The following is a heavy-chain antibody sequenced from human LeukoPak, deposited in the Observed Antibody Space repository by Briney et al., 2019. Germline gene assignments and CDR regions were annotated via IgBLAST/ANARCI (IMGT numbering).Heavy chain of an antibody. CDR3: ARDRHYYGSGSYKY. CDR1: GFTFSDYS. V-gene: IGHV3-21*01. Sequence: PGGSLRLSCVASGFTFSDYSMNWVRQAPGKGLEWVSSISSSSYIYYADSVKGRFTISRDNAKNSLYLQMNSLRAEDTAVYYCARDRHYYGSGSYKYWGQGTLVTVSS. J-gene: IGHJ4*02. D-gene: IGHD3-10*01. CDR2: ISSSSYI.